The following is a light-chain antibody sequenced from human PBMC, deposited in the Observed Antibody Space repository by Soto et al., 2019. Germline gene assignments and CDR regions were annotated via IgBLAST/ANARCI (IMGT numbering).Light chain of an antibody. J-gene: IGKJ1*01. V-gene: IGKV1-5*01. CDR2: DAS. CDR3: QQYYSYWT. CDR1: QSISSW. Sequence: DIQMTQSPSTLSASVGDRVTITCRASQSISSWLAWYQQKPGKAPNLLIYDASSLESGVPSRFSGSGSGTEFTLTISSLQPDDFATYYCQQYYSYWTVGQGTKVELK.